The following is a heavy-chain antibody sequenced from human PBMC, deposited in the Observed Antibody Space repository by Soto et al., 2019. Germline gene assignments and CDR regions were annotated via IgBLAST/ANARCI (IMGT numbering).Heavy chain of an antibody. Sequence: VKVSCKASGGTFSSYAISWVRQAPGQGLEWMGGIIPIFGTANYAQKFQGRVTITADESTSTAYMELSSLRSEDTAVYYCARVCTRYSYGFDYWGQGTLVTSPQ. CDR3: ARVCTRYSYGFDY. J-gene: IGHJ4*02. CDR2: IIPIFGTA. V-gene: IGHV1-69*13. D-gene: IGHD5-18*01. CDR1: GGTFSSYA.